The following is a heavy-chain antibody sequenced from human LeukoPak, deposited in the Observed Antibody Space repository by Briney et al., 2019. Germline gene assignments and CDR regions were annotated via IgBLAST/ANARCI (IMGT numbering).Heavy chain of an antibody. CDR1: GFPFSDYS. D-gene: IGHD3-9*01. J-gene: IGHJ4*02. V-gene: IGHV3-48*02. Sequence: GSLRLSCAASGFPFSDYSINWVRQAPGKGLEWVSFISSRSSSIYYADSVKGRFTISRDNAKKSLYLQMNSLRDEDTAVYYCARVGYDILTGFHYWGQGTQVTVSS. CDR2: ISSRSSSI. CDR3: ARVGYDILTGFHY.